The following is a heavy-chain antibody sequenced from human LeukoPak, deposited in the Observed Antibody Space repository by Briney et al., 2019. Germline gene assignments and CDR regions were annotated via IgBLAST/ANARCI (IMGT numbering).Heavy chain of an antibody. J-gene: IGHJ4*02. Sequence: SETLSLTCTVSGGSISSYYWSWIRQPPGKGLEWIGYIYYSGSTNYNPSLKSRVTISVDTSKNQFSLKLSSVTAADTAVYYCATRNLMTTVTTFPPPLDYWGQGTLVTVSS. V-gene: IGHV4-59*12. CDR1: GGSISSYY. CDR3: ATRNLMTTVTTFPPPLDY. D-gene: IGHD4-17*01. CDR2: IYYSGST.